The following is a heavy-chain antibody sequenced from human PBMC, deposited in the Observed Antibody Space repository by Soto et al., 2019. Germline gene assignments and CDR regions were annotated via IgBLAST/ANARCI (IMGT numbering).Heavy chain of an antibody. D-gene: IGHD5-18*01. CDR3: ARDLLEGYGHARQPDY. Sequence: EVQLVESGGGLVKPGGSLSLSCVASGFTFSAYSMSWVRQAPGQGLEWVSSITSSSTYIYYTRSVEGRFTISRDDAKNSLHLQMNSLRAEDTAVYYCARDLLEGYGHARQPDYWGQGTLVTVSS. CDR2: ITSSSTYI. J-gene: IGHJ4*02. V-gene: IGHV3-21*06. CDR1: GFTFSAYS.